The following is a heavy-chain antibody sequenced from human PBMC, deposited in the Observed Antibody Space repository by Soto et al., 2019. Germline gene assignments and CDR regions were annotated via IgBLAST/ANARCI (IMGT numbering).Heavy chain of an antibody. CDR3: AKDGKIAAAGTWVKYFDY. V-gene: IGHV3-23*01. D-gene: IGHD6-13*01. CDR1: RFTFSSNA. CDR2: ISGSGDKT. Sequence: LRLSYAASRFTFSSNAISFVRHATGKKLEWVSAISGSGDKTYYADSVKGRITISRDNSKNTLYLQMNSLRAEDTAVYYCAKDGKIAAAGTWVKYFDYWGQGTLVTVSS. J-gene: IGHJ4*02.